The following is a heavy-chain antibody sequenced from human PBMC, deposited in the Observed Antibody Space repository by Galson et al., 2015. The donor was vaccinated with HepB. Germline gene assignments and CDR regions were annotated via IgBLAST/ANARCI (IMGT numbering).Heavy chain of an antibody. J-gene: IGHJ3*02. CDR3: ARDLPRRNMITFGGVIVIGAFDI. CDR2: ISSSSSTI. Sequence: SLRLSCAASGFTFSSYSMNWVRQAPGKGLEWVSYISSSSSTIYYADSVKGRFTISRDNAKNSLYLQMNSLRDEDTAVYYCARDLPRRNMITFGGVIVIGAFDIWGQGTMVTVSS. CDR1: GFTFSSYS. D-gene: IGHD3-16*02. V-gene: IGHV3-48*02.